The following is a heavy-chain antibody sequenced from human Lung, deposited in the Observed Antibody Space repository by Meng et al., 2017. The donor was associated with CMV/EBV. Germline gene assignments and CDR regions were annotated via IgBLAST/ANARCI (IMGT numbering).Heavy chain of an antibody. V-gene: IGHV2-5*02. J-gene: IGHJ4*02. CDR3: ARRPSSYYDSSGYFFADY. Sequence: LSTDGVGVGWIRQRPGKALEWLALSYWDDYKGYSPSLKSRITITKDTSKNQVVLTMTNMDPVDTATYYCARRPSSYYDSSGYFFADYWGQGTLVTVSS. D-gene: IGHD3-22*01. CDR1: LSTDGVG. CDR2: SYWDDYK.